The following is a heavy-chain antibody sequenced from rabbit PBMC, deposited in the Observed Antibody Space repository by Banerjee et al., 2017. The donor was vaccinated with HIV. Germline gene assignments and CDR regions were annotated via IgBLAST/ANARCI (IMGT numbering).Heavy chain of an antibody. CDR2: VYIGSSDTT. Sequence: EESGGGLVQPEGSLTLTCTASGFSFSSSYWICWVRQAPGKGLEWIGCVYIGSSDTTYYASWVNGRFTLSKTSSTTVTLQMTSLTAADTATYFCAREPDYGYLDLWGPGTLVTV. J-gene: IGHJ4*01. CDR3: AREPDYGYLDL. CDR1: GFSFSSSYW. V-gene: IGHV1S45*01. D-gene: IGHD6-1*01.